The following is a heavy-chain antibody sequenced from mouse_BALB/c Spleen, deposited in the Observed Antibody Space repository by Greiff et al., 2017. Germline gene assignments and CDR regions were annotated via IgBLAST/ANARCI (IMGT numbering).Heavy chain of an antibody. CDR1: GYSFTSYW. D-gene: IGHD1-1*01. CDR3: TILYYYGSSYEMDY. Sequence: DVKLQESGTVLARPGASVKMSCKASGYSFTSYWMHWVKQRPGQGLEWIGAIYPGNSDTSYNQKFKGKAKLTAVTSASTAYMELSSLTNEDSAVYYCTILYYYGSSYEMDYWGQGTSVTVSS. J-gene: IGHJ4*01. CDR2: IYPGNSDT. V-gene: IGHV1-5*01.